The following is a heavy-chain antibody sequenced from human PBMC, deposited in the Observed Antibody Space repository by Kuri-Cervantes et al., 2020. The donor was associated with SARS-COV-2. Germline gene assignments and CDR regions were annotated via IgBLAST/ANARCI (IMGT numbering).Heavy chain of an antibody. J-gene: IGHJ4*02. V-gene: IGHV4-34*01. Sequence: SQTLSLTCAVYGGSFSGYYWSWIRQPPGKGLEWIGEINHSGSTNYNPSLKSRVTISVDTSKNQFSLKLSSVTAADTAVYYCAKDGCSSTSCYMGYYFDYWGQGTLVTVSS. CDR2: INHSGST. CDR1: GGSFSGYY. CDR3: AKDGCSSTSCYMGYYFDY. D-gene: IGHD2-2*02.